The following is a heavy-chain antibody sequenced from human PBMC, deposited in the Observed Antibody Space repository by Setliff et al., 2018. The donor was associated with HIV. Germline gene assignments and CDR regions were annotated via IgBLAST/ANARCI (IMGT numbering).Heavy chain of an antibody. CDR3: ARGRNYGSPYFYYMDV. J-gene: IGHJ6*03. V-gene: IGHV4-34*01. CDR1: GGSFSGYY. D-gene: IGHD3-10*01. CDR2: IDHTGST. Sequence: PSETLSLTCAVYGGSFSGYYWSWIRQPPGRGLEWLGEIDHTGSTNYNPSPKSRITMSADPSKNQFSLKVRSVIAADTALYYCARGRNYGSPYFYYMDVWATGTTVTVSS.